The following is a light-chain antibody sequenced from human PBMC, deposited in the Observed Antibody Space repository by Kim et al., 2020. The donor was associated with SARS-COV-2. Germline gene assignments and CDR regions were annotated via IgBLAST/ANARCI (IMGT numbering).Light chain of an antibody. CDR3: QTWGTGIRV. CDR2: VNSDGSH. J-gene: IGLJ3*02. CDR1: SGHSSNA. Sequence: ASVQLTCTLRSGHSSNAIAWHKQRPEKGPRYLMNVNSDGSHNKGDGIPDRFSGSSSGAERYLTISSLQSEDEADYYCQTWGTGIRVFGGGTQLTVL. V-gene: IGLV4-69*01.